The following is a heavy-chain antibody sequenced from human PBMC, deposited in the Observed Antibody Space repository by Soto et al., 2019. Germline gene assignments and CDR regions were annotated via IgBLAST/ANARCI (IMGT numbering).Heavy chain of an antibody. J-gene: IGHJ4*02. Sequence: EVQLVESGGGLVQPGGSLRLSCAASGFTFSSYWMSWVRQAPGKGLEWVANIKQDGSEKYYVDSVKGRFTISRDNAKNSLYLQMNSLRAEDTAVYYCAGDAPLWFGELNRPPYFDYWGQGTLVTVSS. V-gene: IGHV3-7*03. CDR2: IKQDGSEK. CDR1: GFTFSSYW. D-gene: IGHD3-10*01. CDR3: AGDAPLWFGELNRPPYFDY.